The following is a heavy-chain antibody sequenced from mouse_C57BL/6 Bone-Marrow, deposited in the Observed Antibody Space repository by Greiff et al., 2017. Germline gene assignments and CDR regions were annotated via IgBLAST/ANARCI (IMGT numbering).Heavy chain of an antibody. V-gene: IGHV5-16*01. Sequence: EVQRVESEGGLVQPGSSMKLSCTASGFTFSDYYMAWVRQVPEKGLEWVANINYDGSSTYYLDSLKSRFIISRDNAKKILYLQMSSLKSEDTATYYCARDPGSSYWYFDVWGTGTTVTVSS. J-gene: IGHJ1*03. CDR3: ARDPGSSYWYFDV. CDR1: GFTFSDYY. D-gene: IGHD1-1*01. CDR2: INYDGSST.